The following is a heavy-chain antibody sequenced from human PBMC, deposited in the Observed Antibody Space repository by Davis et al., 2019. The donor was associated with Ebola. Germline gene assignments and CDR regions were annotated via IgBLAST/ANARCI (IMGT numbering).Heavy chain of an antibody. Sequence: GESLKISCKGSGYSFTSYWIGWVRQAPGKGLEWVSANSGSGGSTYYADSVKGRFTISRDNSKNTLYLQMNSLRAEDTAVYYCAKDHPPYYDFWSGYYDYWGQGTLVTVSS. CDR1: GYSFTSYW. D-gene: IGHD3-3*01. J-gene: IGHJ4*02. CDR2: NSGSGGST. V-gene: IGHV3-23*01. CDR3: AKDHPPYYDFWSGYYDY.